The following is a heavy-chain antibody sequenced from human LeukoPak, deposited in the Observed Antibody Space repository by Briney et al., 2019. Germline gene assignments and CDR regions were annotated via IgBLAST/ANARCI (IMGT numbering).Heavy chain of an antibody. J-gene: IGHJ5*02. D-gene: IGHD3-3*01. Sequence: SVKVSCKASGGTFSSYAISWVRQAPGQGLEWMGGSIPIFGTANYAQKFQGRVTITADESTSPAYMELSSLRSEDTAVYYCARSPTMYYDFWRGLPVAWFDPWGQGTLVTVSS. V-gene: IGHV1-69*13. CDR2: SIPIFGTA. CDR3: ARSPTMYYDFWRGLPVAWFDP. CDR1: GGTFSSYA.